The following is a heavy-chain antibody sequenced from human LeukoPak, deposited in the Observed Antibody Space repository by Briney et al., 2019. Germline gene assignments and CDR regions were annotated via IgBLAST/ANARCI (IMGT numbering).Heavy chain of an antibody. D-gene: IGHD5-18*01. J-gene: IGHJ4*02. CDR3: ASSVDTPMAPRYYFDY. Sequence: PGGSLRLSCSASGFTFSSYAMHWVRQAPGKGLEYVSAISSSGGSTYDADSVKGRFTISRDNSKNTLYLQMSSLRAEDTAVYYCASSVDTPMAPRYYFDYWGQGTLVTVSS. V-gene: IGHV3-64D*09. CDR1: GFTFSSYA. CDR2: ISSSGGST.